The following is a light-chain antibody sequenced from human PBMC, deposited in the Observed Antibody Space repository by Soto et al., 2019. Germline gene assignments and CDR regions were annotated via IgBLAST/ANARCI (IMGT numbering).Light chain of an antibody. CDR3: AAWDESLNAYV. J-gene: IGLJ1*01. CDR2: YDD. Sequence: QSVLTQPPSVSEAPRQRVTISCSGSTSSIGKNPVHWFQQLPGKAPRLLIYYDDLVPSGVSDRFSGSKSGSSASLAISGLQSADEADYYCAAWDESLNAYVFGTGTKVTVL. CDR1: TSSIGKNP. V-gene: IGLV1-36*01.